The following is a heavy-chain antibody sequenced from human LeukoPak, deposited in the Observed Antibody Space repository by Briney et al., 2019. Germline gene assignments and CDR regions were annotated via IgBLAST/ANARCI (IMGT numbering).Heavy chain of an antibody. Sequence: ASVKVSCKASGYTFTSYYMHWVRQAPGQGLEWMGVINPTGGSTRYALKFQARVTMARDTSTTTVYMELSSLTPEDTAVYYCARDRYCSAGSCLWYFDYWGHGTLVSVSS. CDR2: INPTGGST. V-gene: IGHV1-46*01. CDR3: ARDRYCSAGSCLWYFDY. J-gene: IGHJ4*01. CDR1: GYTFTSYY. D-gene: IGHD2-15*01.